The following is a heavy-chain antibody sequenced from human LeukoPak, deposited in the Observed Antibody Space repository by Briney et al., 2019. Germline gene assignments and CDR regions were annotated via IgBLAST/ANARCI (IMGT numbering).Heavy chain of an antibody. J-gene: IGHJ4*02. CDR2: IAPDGSYQ. CDR3: AGGLRANSWYGAY. Sequence: GRSLRLSCAASGFTFSDYAMQWVRQAPGKGLKWVALIAPDGSYQYYADSLRGRFTISRDNFKNTLYLQMNSLRVEDTAVYYCAGGLRANSWYGAYWGQGTLVSVSS. D-gene: IGHD6-13*01. CDR1: GFTFSDYA. V-gene: IGHV3-30*01.